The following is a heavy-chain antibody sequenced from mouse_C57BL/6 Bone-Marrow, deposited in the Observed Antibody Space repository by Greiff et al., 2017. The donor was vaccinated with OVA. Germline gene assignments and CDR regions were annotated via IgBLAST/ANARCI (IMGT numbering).Heavy chain of an antibody. J-gene: IGHJ4*01. D-gene: IGHD1-1*01. V-gene: IGHV10-3*01. CDR2: IRSKSSNYAT. CDR3: VRDPVTTVVPYAMDY. CDR1: GFTFNTYA. Sequence: DVQLVESGGGLVQPKGSLKLSCAASGFTFNTYAMHWVRQAPGKGLEWVARIRSKSSNYATYYADSVKDRFTISRDDSQSMLYLQMNNLKTEDTAMYYCVRDPVTTVVPYAMDYWGQGTSVTVSS.